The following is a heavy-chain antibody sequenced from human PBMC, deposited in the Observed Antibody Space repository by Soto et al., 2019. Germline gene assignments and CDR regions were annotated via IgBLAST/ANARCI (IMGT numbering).Heavy chain of an antibody. CDR2: IIPIFGTA. Sequence: QVQLVQSGAEVKKPGSSVKVSCKASGGTFSSCAISWVRQAPGQGLEWMGGIIPIFGTANYAQKFQGRVTITADESTSTAYMELSSLRSEDTAVYYCAREYNGIAAAYHGMDVWGQGTTVTVSS. V-gene: IGHV1-69*01. CDR3: AREYNGIAAAYHGMDV. J-gene: IGHJ6*02. D-gene: IGHD6-13*01. CDR1: GGTFSSCA.